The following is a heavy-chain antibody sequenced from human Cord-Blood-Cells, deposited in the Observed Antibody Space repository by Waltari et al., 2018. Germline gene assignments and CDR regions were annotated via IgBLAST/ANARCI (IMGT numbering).Heavy chain of an antibody. J-gene: IGHJ3*02. CDR1: GGSFSGYY. Sequence: QVQLQQWGAGLLKPSETLSLTCSVYGGSFSGYYCSWIRQPPGTGPEWIGEINHSGSTNYNPSLKSRVTISVDTSKNQFSLKLSSVTAADTAVYYCARKRYYDSSGYYYFKKNDAFDIWGQGTMVTVSS. CDR2: INHSGST. V-gene: IGHV4-34*01. D-gene: IGHD3-22*01. CDR3: ARKRYYDSSGYYYFKKNDAFDI.